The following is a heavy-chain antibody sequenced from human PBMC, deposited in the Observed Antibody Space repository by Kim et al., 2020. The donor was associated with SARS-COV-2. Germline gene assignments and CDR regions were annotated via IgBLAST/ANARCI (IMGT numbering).Heavy chain of an antibody. D-gene: IGHD4-17*01. V-gene: IGHV1-2*02. CDR1: GYTFTGYY. CDR2: INPNSGGT. CDR3: AREEYYGDYVGAET. Sequence: ASVKVSCKASGYTFTGYYMHWVRQAPGQGLEWMGWINPNSGGTNYAQKFQGRVTMTRDTSISTAYMELSRLRSDDTAVYYCAREEYYGDYVGAETWGQGTLVTVSS. J-gene: IGHJ5*02.